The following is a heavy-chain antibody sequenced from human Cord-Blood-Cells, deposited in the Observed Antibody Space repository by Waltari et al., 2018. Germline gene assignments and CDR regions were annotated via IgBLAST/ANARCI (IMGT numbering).Heavy chain of an antibody. J-gene: IGHJ4*02. Sequence: QVQLQESGPGLVKPSETLSLTCTVSGGSISSYYWSWIRQPPGKGLEWIGYIYYSGSTTYNPALESRVTISVDTSKNQFSLKLSSVTAADTAVYYCARSLSNGSGWNFDYWAQGTLVTVSS. V-gene: IGHV4-59*01. CDR1: GGSISSYY. CDR2: IYYSGST. CDR3: ARSLSNGSGWNFDY. D-gene: IGHD6-19*01.